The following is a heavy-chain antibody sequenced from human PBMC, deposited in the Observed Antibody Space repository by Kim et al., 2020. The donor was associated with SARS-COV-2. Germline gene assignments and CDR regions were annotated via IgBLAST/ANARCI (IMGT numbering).Heavy chain of an antibody. Sequence: ASVKVSCKVSGYTLTELSMHWVRRAPGKGLEWMGGFDPEDGETIYAQKFQGRVTMTEDTSTDTAYMELSSLRSEDTAVYYCATDLPITMVRGVICDYWGQGTLVTVSS. CDR1: GYTLTELS. V-gene: IGHV1-24*01. J-gene: IGHJ4*02. CDR2: FDPEDGET. D-gene: IGHD3-10*01. CDR3: ATDLPITMVRGVICDY.